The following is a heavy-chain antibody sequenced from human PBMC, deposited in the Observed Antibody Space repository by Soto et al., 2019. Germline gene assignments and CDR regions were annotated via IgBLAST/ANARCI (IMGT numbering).Heavy chain of an antibody. CDR2: IKGKPDGGTT. V-gene: IGHV3-15*01. J-gene: IGHJ4*02. CDR1: GFTFNTAW. CDR3: TAGSPFNY. Sequence: EVQLVESGGGLVKPGGSLRLSCAASGFTFNTAWLTWVRQAPGKGLEWVGRIKGKPDGGTTDYAAPVEGRFTISRDDSPNTLFLQMNSLKTEDTAVYYCTAGSPFNYWGPGTLVTVSS.